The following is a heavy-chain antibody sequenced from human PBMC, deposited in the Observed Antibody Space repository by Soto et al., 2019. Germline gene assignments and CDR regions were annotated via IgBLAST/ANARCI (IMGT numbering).Heavy chain of an antibody. CDR3: ASFSHSSSYWFDP. CDR1: GFTFSSNA. J-gene: IGHJ5*02. D-gene: IGHD6-6*01. V-gene: IGHV3-48*03. Sequence: EVQLLESGGDLVQPGGSLRLSCAASGFTFSSNAMSWVRQAPGKGLEWVSYISSSGSTIYYADSVKGRFTISRDNAKNSLYLQMNSLRAEDTAVYYCASFSHSSSYWFDPWGQGTLVTVSS. CDR2: ISSSGSTI.